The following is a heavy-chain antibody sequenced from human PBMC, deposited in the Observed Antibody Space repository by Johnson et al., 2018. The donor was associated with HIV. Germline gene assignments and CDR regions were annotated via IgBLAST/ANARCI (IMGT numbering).Heavy chain of an antibody. V-gene: IGHV3-30*03. CDR3: ARAMYAADYGDYLFLARRLDAFDS. CDR2: TSYDGNIK. CDR1: GFTFSSHG. Sequence: VQLVESGGGVVQPGRSLRLSCAASGFTFSSHGMHWVRQAPGKGLEWVSVTSYDGNIKFYADYVKGRFSISRDNSKNTLFLDMNSLRAEDTAVYYCARAMYAADYGDYLFLARRLDAFDSWGPGTIVTVSS. J-gene: IGHJ3*02. D-gene: IGHD4-17*01.